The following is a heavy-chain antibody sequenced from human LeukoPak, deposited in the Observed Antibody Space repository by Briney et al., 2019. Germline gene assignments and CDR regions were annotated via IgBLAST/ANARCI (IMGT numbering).Heavy chain of an antibody. CDR1: VVSFSGYH. D-gene: IGHD6-13*01. Sequence: SETLSLTCAVYVVSFSGYHWSWIRQPPGKGLEWIGEINHSGSTNYNPSLKSRVTISVDMSKNQFSLKLSSVTAADTAVYYCARGTYLHRGSSSSWYDYWGQGSLVTVSS. CDR2: INHSGST. V-gene: IGHV4-34*01. CDR3: ARGTYLHRGSSSSWYDY. J-gene: IGHJ4*02.